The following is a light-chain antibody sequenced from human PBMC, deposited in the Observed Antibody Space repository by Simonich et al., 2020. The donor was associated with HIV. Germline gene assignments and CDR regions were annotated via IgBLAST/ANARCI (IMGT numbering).Light chain of an antibody. CDR3: SSYAVSYWV. Sequence: QSALTQPASVSGSPGQSITISCSGTSSDIGGYNYISLYQQHPGKAPRLMIYDVTNRPSGVSNRFSGSKSGNTASLTISGLQAEDEADYYCSSYAVSYWVFGGGTKQTVL. CDR1: SSDIGGYNY. CDR2: DVT. V-gene: IGLV2-14*01. J-gene: IGLJ3*02.